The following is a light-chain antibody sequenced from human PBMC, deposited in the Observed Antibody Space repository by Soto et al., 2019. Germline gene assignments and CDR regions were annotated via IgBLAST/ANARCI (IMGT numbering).Light chain of an antibody. J-gene: IGLJ2*01. CDR3: QSYDSSNVV. V-gene: IGLV6-57*04. CDR1: SGSIASNY. Sequence: NFMLTQPHSVSESPGKTVTISCTRISGSIASNYVQWYQQRPGSAPTTVIYEDNQRPSGVPDRFSGSIDSSSNSASLTISGLKTEDEADYYCQSYDSSNVVFGGGTKLTGL. CDR2: EDN.